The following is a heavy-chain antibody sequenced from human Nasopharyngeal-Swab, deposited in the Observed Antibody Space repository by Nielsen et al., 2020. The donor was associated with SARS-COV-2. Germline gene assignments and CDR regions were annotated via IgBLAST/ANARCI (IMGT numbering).Heavy chain of an antibody. CDR2: ISAYNGNT. V-gene: IGHV1-18*01. CDR1: GYTFTSYG. J-gene: IGHJ3*02. CDR3: ARDDTIYDYVWGSYRPYAFDI. Sequence: ASVKVSCKASGYTFTSYGISWVRQAPAQGLEWMGWISAYNGNTNYAQKLQGRVTMTTDTSTSTAYMELRSLRSDDTAVYYCARDDTIYDYVWGSYRPYAFDIWGQGTMVTVSS. D-gene: IGHD3-16*02.